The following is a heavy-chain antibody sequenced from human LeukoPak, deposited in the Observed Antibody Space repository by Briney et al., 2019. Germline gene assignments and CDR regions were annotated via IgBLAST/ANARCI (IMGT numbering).Heavy chain of an antibody. Sequence: GGSLRLSCAASGFTFSTSGMHWVRQAPGKGLEWVTFIRFDGSQSYYADSVKGRFTISRDNSKNTLYLQMNSLRVEDTAVYYCAKYCSSTSCSLYAFDVWGQGTVVTVSS. CDR2: IRFDGSQS. CDR1: GFTFSTSG. J-gene: IGHJ3*01. V-gene: IGHV3-30*02. CDR3: AKYCSSTSCSLYAFDV. D-gene: IGHD2-2*01.